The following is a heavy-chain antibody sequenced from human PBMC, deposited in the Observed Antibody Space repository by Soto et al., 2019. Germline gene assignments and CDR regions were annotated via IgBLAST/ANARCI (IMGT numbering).Heavy chain of an antibody. CDR2: ISSSSSYI. J-gene: IGHJ6*02. V-gene: IGHV3-21*01. Sequence: EVQLVESGGGLVKPGGSLRLSCAASGFTFSSYSMNWVRQAPGKGLEWVSSISSSSSYIYYADSVKGRFTISRDNAKNSLYLQMNSLRAEDTAVYYCATKLAEITMVRGVKISRMEENYYYYGMDVWGQGTTVTVSS. CDR1: GFTFSSYS. D-gene: IGHD3-10*01. CDR3: ATKLAEITMVRGVKISRMEENYYYYGMDV.